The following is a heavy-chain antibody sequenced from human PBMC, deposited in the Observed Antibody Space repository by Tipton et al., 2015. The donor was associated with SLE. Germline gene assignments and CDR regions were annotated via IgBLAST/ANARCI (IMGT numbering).Heavy chain of an antibody. CDR2: ISGSGGST. V-gene: IGHV3-23*01. CDR1: GFTFSSYA. Sequence: SLRLSCAASGFTFSSYAMSWVRQAPGKGLEWVSAISGSGGSTYYADSVKGRFTISRDNSKNTLYLQMNSLRAEDTAVYYCARDFEYSSSSGSFDYWGQGTLVTVSS. J-gene: IGHJ4*02. CDR3: ARDFEYSSSSGSFDY. D-gene: IGHD6-6*01.